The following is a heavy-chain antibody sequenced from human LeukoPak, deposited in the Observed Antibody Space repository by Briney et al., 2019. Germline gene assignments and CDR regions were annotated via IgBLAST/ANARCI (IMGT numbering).Heavy chain of an antibody. CDR1: GFSFSTYG. Sequence: GKSLRLSCAASGFSFSTYGMHWVRQAPGKGLEWVAVISYDGSNKYYADSVKDRFTISRDNSENTLYLQMNSLRSEDTAVYYCAKEVLSGSGTWGQGTLVTVSS. J-gene: IGHJ4*02. CDR3: AKEVLSGSGT. V-gene: IGHV3-30*18. CDR2: ISYDGSNK. D-gene: IGHD1/OR15-1a*01.